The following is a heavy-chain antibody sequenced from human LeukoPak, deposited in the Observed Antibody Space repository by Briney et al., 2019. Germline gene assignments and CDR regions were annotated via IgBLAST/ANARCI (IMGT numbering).Heavy chain of an antibody. CDR1: GFTFSAYG. V-gene: IGHV3-30*02. D-gene: IGHD3-22*01. Sequence: QTGGSLRLSCAASGFTFSAYGMHWVRQAPGKGLEWVTFMRFDGNDKYYADSVKGRFTISRDTSKNTLYLQMNSLRAEDTAVYYCVKEKNSGYYYDAQLRFDYWGQGTLVTVSS. CDR2: MRFDGNDK. J-gene: IGHJ4*02. CDR3: VKEKNSGYYYDAQLRFDY.